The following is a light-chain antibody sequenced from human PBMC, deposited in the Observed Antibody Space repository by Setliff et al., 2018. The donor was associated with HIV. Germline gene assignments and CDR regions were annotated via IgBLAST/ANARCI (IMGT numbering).Light chain of an antibody. CDR3: QVWDGNSDHYV. V-gene: IGLV3-21*03. CDR2: DDN. CDR1: KSGSKS. J-gene: IGLJ1*01. Sequence: SYELTQPPSVSVAPGKTARITCGGNKSGSKSVHWYQQKPGQAPVLVVYDDNDRPSGIPERFSDSNSGNTATLTISRVEAGDEADYYCQVWDGNSDHYVFGTGTKVTV.